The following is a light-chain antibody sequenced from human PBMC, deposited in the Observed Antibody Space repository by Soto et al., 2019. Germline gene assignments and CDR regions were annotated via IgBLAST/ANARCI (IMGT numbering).Light chain of an antibody. J-gene: IGLJ1*01. V-gene: IGLV2-14*03. CDR1: SSDVGAYNY. Sequence: QSALTQPRSVSGSPGQSVTISCTGTSSDVGAYNYVSWYQQHPGRAPKLMIYDVSNRPSGVSNRFSGSKSGNTASLTISGLQAEDEADYYCSSYTSSSPYVFGTGTKVTVL. CDR2: DVS. CDR3: SSYTSSSPYV.